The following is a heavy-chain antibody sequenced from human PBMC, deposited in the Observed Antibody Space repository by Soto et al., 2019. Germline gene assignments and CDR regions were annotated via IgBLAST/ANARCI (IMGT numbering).Heavy chain of an antibody. CDR2: ISGSGGST. Sequence: GGSLRLSCAASGFTFSSYAMSWVRQAPGKGLEWVSAISGSGGSTYYADSVKGRFTISRDNSKNTLYLQMNSLRAEDTAVYYCAKDKGQVGYRSGGSCYGMDYWGQGTLVTVSS. CDR1: GFTFSSYA. V-gene: IGHV3-23*01. J-gene: IGHJ4*02. D-gene: IGHD2-15*01. CDR3: AKDKGQVGYRSGGSCYGMDY.